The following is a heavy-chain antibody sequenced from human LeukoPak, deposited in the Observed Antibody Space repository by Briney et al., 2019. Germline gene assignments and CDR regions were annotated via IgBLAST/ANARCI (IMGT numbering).Heavy chain of an antibody. Sequence: ASVKVSCKASGYTFTSYAMHWVRQAPGQRLEWMGWINAGNGNTKYSQKFQGRVTITRDISASTAYMELSSLRSEDTAVYYCARDESSSWYAYFQHWGQGTLVTVSS. V-gene: IGHV1-3*01. CDR1: GYTFTSYA. D-gene: IGHD6-13*01. CDR3: ARDESSSWYAYFQH. CDR2: INAGNGNT. J-gene: IGHJ1*01.